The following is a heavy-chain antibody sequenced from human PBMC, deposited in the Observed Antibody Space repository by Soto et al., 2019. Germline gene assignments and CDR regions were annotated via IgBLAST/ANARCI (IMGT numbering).Heavy chain of an antibody. Sequence: QLQLRESGPGLVKPSETLSLTCTVSGGSISGGVGGLSYWSWIRQPPGKGLEWIGYIYDSGSTYYNASLKSRVTISVDTSKDQFSLRLSSVTAADTAVYYCAREVIPLTTDWYFDLWGRGTLVTVSS. CDR1: GGSISGGVGGLSY. CDR2: IYDSGST. V-gene: IGHV4-30-4*01. CDR3: AREVIPLTTDWYFDL. D-gene: IGHD4-17*01. J-gene: IGHJ2*01.